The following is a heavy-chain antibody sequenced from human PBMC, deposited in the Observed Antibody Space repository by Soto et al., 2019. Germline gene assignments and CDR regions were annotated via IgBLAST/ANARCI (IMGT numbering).Heavy chain of an antibody. J-gene: IGHJ4*02. CDR2: ISTSGTT. Sequence: SETLSLTCSLYSGSLSGYYWSWIRQPPGKGLEWIGEISTSGTTNYSPSLKSRVSISVDTSKNQFSLNLTSLTAADTAVYYCARAPKVSGSAQTRPDFWGQGSLV. D-gene: IGHD6-6*01. V-gene: IGHV4-34*01. CDR1: SGSLSGYY. CDR3: ARAPKVSGSAQTRPDF.